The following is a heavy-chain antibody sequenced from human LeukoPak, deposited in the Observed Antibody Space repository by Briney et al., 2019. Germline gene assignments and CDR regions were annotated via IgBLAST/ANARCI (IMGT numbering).Heavy chain of an antibody. Sequence: GGSLRLSCAASGFTFSDYSMNWVRQAPGKGLEWISYIGIDSGNTNYADSVKGRFTISGDNAKNSLYLQMNSLRAEDTAVYYCARELWQMYYDISTGYSQYNWFDPWGQGTLVTVSS. J-gene: IGHJ5*02. D-gene: IGHD3-9*01. CDR2: IGIDSGNT. CDR1: GFTFSDYS. V-gene: IGHV3-48*04. CDR3: ARELWQMYYDISTGYSQYNWFDP.